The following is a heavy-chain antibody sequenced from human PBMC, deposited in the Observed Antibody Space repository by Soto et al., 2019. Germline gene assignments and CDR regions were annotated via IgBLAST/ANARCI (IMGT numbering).Heavy chain of an antibody. Sequence: SETLSLTCTVSGGSISSYYWSWIRQPAGKGLEWIGRIYTSGSTNYNPSLKSRVTMSVDASKNQFSLKLSSVTAADTAVYYCARDDSSSSSLYYYYGMDVWGQGTTVTVSS. CDR3: ARDDSSSSSLYYYYGMDV. V-gene: IGHV4-4*07. J-gene: IGHJ6*02. CDR1: GGSISSYY. CDR2: IYTSGST. D-gene: IGHD6-6*01.